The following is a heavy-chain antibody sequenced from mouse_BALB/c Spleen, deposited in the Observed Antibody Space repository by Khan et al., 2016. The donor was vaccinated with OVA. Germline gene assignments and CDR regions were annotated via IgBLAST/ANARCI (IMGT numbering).Heavy chain of an antibody. CDR2: IYPRSDNT. CDR3: AREWAAWFPY. J-gene: IGHJ3*01. Sequence: QVQLKESGAELARPGASVTLSCKASGYTFTDYSINWMRQRTGQGLEWIGEIYPRSDNTYYNEKFKSKATLTADKSSSTAYMQLSSLTSEDSAVYFCAREWAAWFPYWGQGTLVTVSA. CDR1: GYTFTDYS. V-gene: IGHV1-77*01.